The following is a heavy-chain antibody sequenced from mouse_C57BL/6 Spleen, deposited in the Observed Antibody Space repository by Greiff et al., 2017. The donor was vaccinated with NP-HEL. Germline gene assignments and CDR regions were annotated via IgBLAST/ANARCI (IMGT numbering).Heavy chain of an antibody. CDR1: GYTFTSYW. J-gene: IGHJ3*01. Sequence: EVQLQQSGTVLARPGASVKMSCKTSGYTFTSYWMHWVKQRPGQGLEWIGAIYPGNSDTSYNQKFKGKAKLTAVTSASTAYMELSSLTNEDSAVYYCTRRNYYGSSFQAWFAYWGQGTLVTVSA. V-gene: IGHV1-5*01. CDR3: TRRNYYGSSFQAWFAY. CDR2: IYPGNSDT. D-gene: IGHD1-1*01.